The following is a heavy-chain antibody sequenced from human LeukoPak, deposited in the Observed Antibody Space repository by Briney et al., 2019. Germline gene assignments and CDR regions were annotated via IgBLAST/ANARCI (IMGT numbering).Heavy chain of an antibody. Sequence: SETLSLTCAVYGGSFSGYYWSWIRQPPGKGLEWIGEINHSGSTNYNPSLKSRVTISVDTSKNQFSLKLSSVTAADTAVYYCARHPRGYSSGPYPLFDYWGQGTLVTVSS. CDR1: GGSFSGYY. J-gene: IGHJ4*02. CDR3: ARHPRGYSSGPYPLFDY. CDR2: INHSGST. V-gene: IGHV4-34*01. D-gene: IGHD6-19*01.